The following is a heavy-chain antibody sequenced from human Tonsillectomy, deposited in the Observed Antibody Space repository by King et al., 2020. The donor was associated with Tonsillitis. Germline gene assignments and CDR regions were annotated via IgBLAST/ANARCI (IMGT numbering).Heavy chain of an antibody. D-gene: IGHD1-26*01. V-gene: IGHV4-39*01. Sequence: QLQESGPGVVKPSETLSLTCTVSVGSISSSDHYLSWIRQPPGKVLECIGYRCYIWPLFYNPSLKSRITISVGTSANRFSLKLSSVTAADTAVYFCARSVSGSFDYWGQGALVTVSS. CDR3: ARSVSGSFDY. CDR2: RCYIWPL. CDR1: VGSISSSDHY. J-gene: IGHJ4*02.